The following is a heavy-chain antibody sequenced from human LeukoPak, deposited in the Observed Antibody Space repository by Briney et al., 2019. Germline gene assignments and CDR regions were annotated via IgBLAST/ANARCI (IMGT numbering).Heavy chain of an antibody. CDR2: MNPNSGNT. J-gene: IGHJ4*02. CDR1: GYTFTSYG. V-gene: IGHV1-8*02. Sequence: ASVKVSCKASGYTFTSYGINWVRQATGQGLEWMGWMNPNSGNTGYAQKFQGRVTMTRNTSISTAYMELSSLRSEDTAVYYCARGGYCSGGSRYFRHFDYWGQGTLVTVSS. D-gene: IGHD2-15*01. CDR3: ARGGYCSGGSRYFRHFDY.